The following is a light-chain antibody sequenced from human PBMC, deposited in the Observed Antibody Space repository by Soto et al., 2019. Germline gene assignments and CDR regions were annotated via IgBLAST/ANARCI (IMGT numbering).Light chain of an antibody. CDR2: DVT. CDR3: QSHDSRLSGV. Sequence: QSALTQPASVSGSPGQSITISCTGTSSDIGHYNFVSWYQQHPGTAPKLMIYDVTSRPSGVPDRFSGSKSGTSASLAITGLQAEDEADYYCQSHDSRLSGVFGGGTKVTVL. V-gene: IGLV2-14*03. CDR1: SSDIGHYNF. J-gene: IGLJ3*02.